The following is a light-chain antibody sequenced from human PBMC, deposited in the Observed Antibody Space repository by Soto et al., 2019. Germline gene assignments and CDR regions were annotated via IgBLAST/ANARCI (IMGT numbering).Light chain of an antibody. CDR1: QNISSY. CDR2: DVS. Sequence: IVLTQSPVTLSLSPGERATLSCRASQNISSYLIWYQQKPGQAPRLLMYDVSNRATGIPARFSGSGAGTDFTLTISSLEPEELAVYYCQQRSNWPRTFGQGTKVEIK. V-gene: IGKV3-11*01. J-gene: IGKJ1*01. CDR3: QQRSNWPRT.